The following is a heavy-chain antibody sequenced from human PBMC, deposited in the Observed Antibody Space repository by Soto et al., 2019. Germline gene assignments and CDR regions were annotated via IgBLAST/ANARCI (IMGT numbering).Heavy chain of an antibody. J-gene: IGHJ6*02. Sequence: PETMSLTCTVSGGSISSYSWSWIRQPPGKGLEWIGYIYYSGSTNYNPSLKSRVTISVDTSKNQFSLKLSSVTAADTAVYYCARGRGSGSSFYYYGMDVWGQGTTVTVSS. D-gene: IGHD3-10*01. V-gene: IGHV4-59*01. CDR1: GGSISSYS. CDR2: IYYSGST. CDR3: ARGRGSGSSFYYYGMDV.